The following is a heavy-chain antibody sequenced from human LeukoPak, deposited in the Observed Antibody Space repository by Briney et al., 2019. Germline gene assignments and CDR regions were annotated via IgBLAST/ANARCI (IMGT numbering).Heavy chain of an antibody. V-gene: IGHV4-39*07. Sequence: SETLSLTCTVSGGSISSSSYYWGWIRQPPGKGLEWIGSIYYSGSTYYNPSLKSRVTISVDTSKNQFSLKLSSVTAADTAVYYCASKQQLLQAFDIWGQGTMVTVSS. CDR2: IYYSGST. CDR1: GGSISSSSYY. J-gene: IGHJ3*02. D-gene: IGHD6-13*01. CDR3: ASKQQLLQAFDI.